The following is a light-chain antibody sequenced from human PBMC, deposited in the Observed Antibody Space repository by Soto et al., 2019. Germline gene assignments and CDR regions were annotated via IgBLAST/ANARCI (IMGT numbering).Light chain of an antibody. CDR1: SSDVGAYTS. CDR3: SSYTSDNRSYV. V-gene: IGLV2-14*01. Sequence: SALTQPASVSGSPGQSITISCTGTSSDVGAYTSVSWYQQHPGKAPQLMIYEVSKRPSGVSNRFSGSKSGNTASLTISGLQAEDEAHYYCSSYTSDNRSYVFGTGTKLTVL. J-gene: IGLJ1*01. CDR2: EVS.